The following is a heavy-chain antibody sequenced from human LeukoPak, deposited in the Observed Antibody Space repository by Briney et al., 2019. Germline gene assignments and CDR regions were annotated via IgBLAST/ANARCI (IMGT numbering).Heavy chain of an antibody. D-gene: IGHD4-17*01. Sequence: ASVKVSCKASGYTFTNCHMNWVRQAPGQGLEWMGIINPSGGSTTNAQKFQGRVIMTRDMSTSTVYMELSSLRSEDTSVYFCARYGHSPFFDSWGQGTLVIVSS. CDR3: ARYGHSPFFDS. J-gene: IGHJ4*02. CDR2: INPSGGST. V-gene: IGHV1-46*01. CDR1: GYTFTNCH.